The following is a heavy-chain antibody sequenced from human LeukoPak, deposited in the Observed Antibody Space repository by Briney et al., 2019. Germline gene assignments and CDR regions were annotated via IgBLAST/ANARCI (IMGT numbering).Heavy chain of an antibody. V-gene: IGHV4-59*08. Sequence: SETLSLTCTVSGGSISSYYWNWIRQPPGKGLEWIGYIYYSGSTNYNPSLKSRVTISLDTSKNQFSLKLSSVTAADTAMYYCARQKDNSGWYVADHWGQGTLVTVSS. CDR1: GGSISSYY. J-gene: IGHJ4*02. CDR2: IYYSGST. CDR3: ARQKDNSGWYVADH. D-gene: IGHD6-19*01.